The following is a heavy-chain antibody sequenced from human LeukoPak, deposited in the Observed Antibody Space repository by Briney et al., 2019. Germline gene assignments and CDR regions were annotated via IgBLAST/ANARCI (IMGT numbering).Heavy chain of an antibody. D-gene: IGHD6-19*01. V-gene: IGHV1-2*02. J-gene: IGHJ4*02. CDR1: GYTFSDYY. CDR2: INPKSGGT. Sequence: ASVKVSCKASGYTFSDYYMHWVRQAPGQGLEWMGWINPKSGGTNYAQKFQGRVTMTRDTSISTTYMVLSRLRSDDTAVYYCAREADYYGYWGQGTLVTVSS. CDR3: AREADYYGY.